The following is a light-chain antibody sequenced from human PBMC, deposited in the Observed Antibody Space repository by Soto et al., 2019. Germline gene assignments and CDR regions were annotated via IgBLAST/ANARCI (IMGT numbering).Light chain of an antibody. Sequence: SSELTQPPSVSVSPGQTASITCSGDKLGDKYACWYQQKPGQSPVLAIYQDSKRPSGIPERFSGSNSGNTATLTISGTQAMDEADYYCQAWDSSTYYVFGTGTKLTVL. V-gene: IGLV3-1*01. CDR2: QDS. CDR3: QAWDSSTYYV. J-gene: IGLJ1*01. CDR1: KLGDKY.